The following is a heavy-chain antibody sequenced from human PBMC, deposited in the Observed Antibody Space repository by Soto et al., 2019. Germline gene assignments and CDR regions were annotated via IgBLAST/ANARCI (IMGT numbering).Heavy chain of an antibody. CDR2: INSDGSST. CDR1: GFSFSSYW. Sequence: EVQLVESGGGLVEPGGSLRLSCAASGFSFSSYWMHWVRQAPGKGLVWVSRINSDGSSTSYADSVKGRFTISRDNAKNTLYLQMNSLRAEDTAVYYCAVAVAGPTAIGYWGQGTLVTVSS. CDR3: AVAVAGPTAIGY. V-gene: IGHV3-74*01. J-gene: IGHJ4*02. D-gene: IGHD6-19*01.